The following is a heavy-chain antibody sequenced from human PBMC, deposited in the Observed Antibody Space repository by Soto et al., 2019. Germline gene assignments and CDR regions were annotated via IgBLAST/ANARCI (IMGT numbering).Heavy chain of an antibody. Sequence: PSETLSLTCAVSGGSISSSNWWSWVRQPPGKGLEWIGEIYHSGSTNYNPSLKSRVTISVDKSKNQFSLKLSSVTAADTAVYYCASRAIVVVPAAITPFGMDVWGQGTTVTVS. CDR1: GGSISSSNW. D-gene: IGHD2-2*02. CDR3: ASRAIVVVPAAITPFGMDV. J-gene: IGHJ6*02. CDR2: IYHSGST. V-gene: IGHV4-4*02.